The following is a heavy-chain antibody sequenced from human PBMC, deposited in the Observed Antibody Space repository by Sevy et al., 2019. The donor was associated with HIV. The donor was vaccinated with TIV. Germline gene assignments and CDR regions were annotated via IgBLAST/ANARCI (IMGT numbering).Heavy chain of an antibody. J-gene: IGHJ5*02. CDR3: ARVRRRDFYDILTGYYIEVWFDP. D-gene: IGHD3-9*01. CDR1: GFTFSSYS. Sequence: GGSLRLSCAASGFTFSSYSMNWVRQAPGKGLEWVSSISSSSYIYYADSVKGRFTISRDNAKNSLYLQMNSLRAEDTAVYYCARVRRRDFYDILTGYYIEVWFDPWGQGTLVTVSS. V-gene: IGHV3-21*01. CDR2: ISSSSYI.